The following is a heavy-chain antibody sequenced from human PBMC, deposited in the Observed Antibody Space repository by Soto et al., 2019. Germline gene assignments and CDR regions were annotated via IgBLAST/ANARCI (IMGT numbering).Heavy chain of an antibody. CDR3: TRGGTVAPEYDH. Sequence: QVQLVQSGAEVKKPVASVKLSCKASGYTFTSHFIHWVRQAPGQGLEWMGIVNPVDNSRRYAQKFQGRVTMTGDTSTSAVYMELNSLTSEDTAVYYCTRGGTVAPEYDHWGQGTLVTVSS. CDR2: VNPVDNSR. J-gene: IGHJ5*02. V-gene: IGHV1-46*03. CDR1: GYTFTSHF. D-gene: IGHD3-16*01.